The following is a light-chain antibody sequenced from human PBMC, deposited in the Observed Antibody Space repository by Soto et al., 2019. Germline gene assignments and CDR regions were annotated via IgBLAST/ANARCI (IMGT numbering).Light chain of an antibody. CDR3: EAWDDSLSGLWV. CDR2: RNN. V-gene: IGLV1-47*01. J-gene: IGLJ3*02. CDR1: SSNIGSNY. Sequence: QSVLTQPPSASGTPGQRVTISCSGSSSNIGSNYVYWYQQLPGTAPKLLIYRNNQLPSGVPDRFSGSKSGTSASLAISGLRSEDEADYYCEAWDDSLSGLWVFGGGTKLTVL.